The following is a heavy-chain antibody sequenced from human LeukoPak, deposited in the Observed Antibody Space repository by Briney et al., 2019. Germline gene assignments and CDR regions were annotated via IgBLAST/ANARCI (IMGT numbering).Heavy chain of an antibody. CDR1: GFTLSSNW. V-gene: IGHV3-74*01. CDR2: IYSDGSRT. D-gene: IGHD1-26*01. Sequence: PGGSLRLSCAGSGFTLSSNWMHWVRQGPGKGLVWVSRIYSDGSRTNYADSVKGRFTISGDNAKNTLYLQMNSLRAEDTAVYYCARSGRGGAFDILGQGTMVTVSS. J-gene: IGHJ3*02. CDR3: ARSGRGGAFDI.